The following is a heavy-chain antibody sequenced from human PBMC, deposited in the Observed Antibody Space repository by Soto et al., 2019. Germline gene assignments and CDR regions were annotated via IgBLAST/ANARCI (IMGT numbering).Heavy chain of an antibody. CDR1: GFTFSTYA. V-gene: IGHV3-23*01. J-gene: IGHJ1*01. D-gene: IGHD3-22*01. CDR3: AKEFYYYDSSGYYYVEYFQY. Sequence: EVQVLESGGGLVQPGGSLRLSCEASGFTFSTYAMSWVRQAPGKGLEWVSSISGSGGTTNSADAVKGRFSISRDNSKNTLYLQMNILRAEDTAVYYCAKEFYYYDSSGYYYVEYFQYWGQGTLVIVSS. CDR2: ISGSGGTT.